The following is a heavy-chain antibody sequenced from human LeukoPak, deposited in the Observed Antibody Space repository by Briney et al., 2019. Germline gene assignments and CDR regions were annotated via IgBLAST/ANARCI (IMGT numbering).Heavy chain of an antibody. CDR2: INHSGST. J-gene: IGHJ3*02. CDR1: GXSFSDYY. CDR3: ARDGDSSGYYAAFDI. D-gene: IGHD3-22*01. Sequence: PSETLSLTCAVYGXSFSDYYGSWIRQPPGKGLEWIGEINHSGSTNYNPSLKSRVTISVDTSKNQFSLKLSSVTAADTAVYYCARDGDSSGYYAAFDIWGQGTMVTVSS. V-gene: IGHV4-34*01.